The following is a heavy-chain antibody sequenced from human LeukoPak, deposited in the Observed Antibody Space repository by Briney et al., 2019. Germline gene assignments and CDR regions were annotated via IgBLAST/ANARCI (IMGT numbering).Heavy chain of an antibody. Sequence: GGSLRLSCAASGFTFSNYNMNWVRQAPGKGLEWVSSISSSSRSYIYYADSGKGRFTISRDNAKNSLYLQMNSVRAEDTAVYYCAREGGFVQQWLVPIGYYYYYYMDVWGKGTTVTISS. CDR2: ISSSSRSYI. CDR3: AREGGFVQQWLVPIGYYYYYYMDV. J-gene: IGHJ6*03. CDR1: GFTFSNYN. V-gene: IGHV3-21*01. D-gene: IGHD6-19*01.